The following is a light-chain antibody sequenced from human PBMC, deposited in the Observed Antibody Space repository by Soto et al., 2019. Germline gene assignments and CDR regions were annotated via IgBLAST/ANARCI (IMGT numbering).Light chain of an antibody. CDR2: KAS. CDR1: QSISSR. Sequence: DIQMTQSPSILSASVGDRVTITCRASQSISSRLAWYQQKPGKAPNLLIHKASHLESGVPSRFSGSGSGTEFTLTISSLQPGDYATYYCQHYNSYPWTLGQGTKVDIK. CDR3: QHYNSYPWT. J-gene: IGKJ1*01. V-gene: IGKV1-5*03.